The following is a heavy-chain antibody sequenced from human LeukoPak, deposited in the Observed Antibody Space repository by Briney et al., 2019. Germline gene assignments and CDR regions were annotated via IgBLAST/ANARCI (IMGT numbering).Heavy chain of an antibody. CDR3: ARLRRDGYNSWDY. Sequence: GSLRLSCAASGFTFSSFAMRWARQAPGQGLEWIGYIYYSGSTNYNPSLKSRVTISVDTSKNQFSLKLSSVTAADTAVYYCARLRRDGYNSWDYWGQGTLVTVSS. CDR2: IYYSGST. D-gene: IGHD5-24*01. J-gene: IGHJ4*02. CDR1: GFTFSSFA. V-gene: IGHV4-59*08.